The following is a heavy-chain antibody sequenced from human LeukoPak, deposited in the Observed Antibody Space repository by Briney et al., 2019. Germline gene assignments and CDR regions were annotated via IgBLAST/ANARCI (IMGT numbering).Heavy chain of an antibody. V-gene: IGHV4-31*03. CDR1: GGSISSGGYY. J-gene: IGHJ5*02. D-gene: IGHD3-22*01. Sequence: PSQTLSLTCTVSGGSISSGGYYWSWIRQHPGKGLEWIGYIYNSGSTYYNPSLKSRVTISVDTSKNQFSLKLSSVTAADTAVYYCAQYYYDSSGYNWFDPWGQGTLVTVSS. CDR2: IYNSGST. CDR3: AQYYYDSSGYNWFDP.